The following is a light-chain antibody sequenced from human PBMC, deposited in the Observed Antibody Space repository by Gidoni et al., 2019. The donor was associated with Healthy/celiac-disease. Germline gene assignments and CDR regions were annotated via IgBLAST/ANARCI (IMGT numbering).Light chain of an antibody. Sequence: DIVMTQSPDSRAVSLGERATINCKSSQSVLYSSNNKNYLAWYQQKPGQPPKLLIYWASTRESGVPDRFSGSGSGTDFTLTISSLQAEDVAVYYCQQYYSTRSITFGQGTRLEIK. CDR2: WAS. V-gene: IGKV4-1*01. CDR3: QQYYSTRSIT. CDR1: QSVLYSSNNKNY. J-gene: IGKJ5*01.